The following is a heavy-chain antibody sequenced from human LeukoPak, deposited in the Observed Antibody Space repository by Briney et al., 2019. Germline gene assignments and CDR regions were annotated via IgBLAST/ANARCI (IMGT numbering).Heavy chain of an antibody. J-gene: IGHJ5*02. CDR1: GFTVSNNF. Sequence: GGSLRLSCVVSGFTVSNNFMTWVRQAPGKGLEWVSLIYSGGNIYYADFEKGRFTISRDGSKNTLYLQMNSLRAEDTAVYYCARDPGAAAGNLWSWGQGTLVTVSS. CDR3: ARDPGAAAGNLWS. V-gene: IGHV3-66*01. CDR2: IYSGGNI. D-gene: IGHD6-13*01.